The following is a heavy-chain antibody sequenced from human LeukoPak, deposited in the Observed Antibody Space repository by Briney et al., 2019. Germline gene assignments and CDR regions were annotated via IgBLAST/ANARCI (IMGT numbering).Heavy chain of an antibody. CDR1: GGSISSYY. CDR3: ARVDGSGLYYYYYMDV. V-gene: IGHV4-59*01. J-gene: IGHJ6*03. D-gene: IGHD3-10*01. CDR2: IYYSGST. Sequence: SETLSLTCTVSGGSISSYYWSWIRQPPGKGLEWIGYIYYSGSTNYNPSLKSRVTISVDTSKNQFSLKLSSVTAADTAVYYCARVDGSGLYYYYYMDVWGKGTTVTISS.